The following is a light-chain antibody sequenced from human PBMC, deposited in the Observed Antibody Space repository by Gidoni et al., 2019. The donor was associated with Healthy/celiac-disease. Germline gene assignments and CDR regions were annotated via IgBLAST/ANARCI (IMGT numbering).Light chain of an antibody. Sequence: EILLTQSPATLSLSPGERATLSCRASQSVSSYLAWYQQKPGQAPRLLIYDASNRATGIPARFSGSGSGTDFTLTISSLEPEDFAVYYCQQRSNWITFGQXTRLEIK. J-gene: IGKJ5*01. V-gene: IGKV3-11*01. CDR3: QQRSNWIT. CDR2: DAS. CDR1: QSVSSY.